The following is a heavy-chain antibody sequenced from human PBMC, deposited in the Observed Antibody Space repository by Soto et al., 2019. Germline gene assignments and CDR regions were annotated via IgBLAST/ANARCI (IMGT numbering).Heavy chain of an antibody. CDR2: INRSTGST. D-gene: IGHD6-13*01. J-gene: IGHJ6*01. CDR1: GYTFPSYY. CDR3: ATRGGRAAAGQYYYYGMDV. V-gene: IGHV1-46*04. Sequence: SGKVACNASGYTFPSYYIYWVRHAPGQGLEWMGVINRSTGSTTYGQKSQGRVNMTKETSTTIVYMEMGSLRFEDTAVYYCATRGGRAAAGQYYYYGMDVWGQGTTVPVSS.